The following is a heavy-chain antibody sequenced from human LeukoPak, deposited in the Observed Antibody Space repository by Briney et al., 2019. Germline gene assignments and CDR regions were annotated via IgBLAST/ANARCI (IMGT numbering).Heavy chain of an antibody. Sequence: PSETLSLTCTVSGGSISSSSYYWSWIRQPAGKGLEWIGRIYTSGSTNYNPSLKSRVTISVDTSKNQSSLKLSSVTAADTAVYYCARDATTTWFDPWGQGTLVTVSS. V-gene: IGHV4-61*02. CDR1: GGSISSSSYY. CDR2: IYTSGST. CDR3: ARDATTTWFDP. D-gene: IGHD4-17*01. J-gene: IGHJ5*02.